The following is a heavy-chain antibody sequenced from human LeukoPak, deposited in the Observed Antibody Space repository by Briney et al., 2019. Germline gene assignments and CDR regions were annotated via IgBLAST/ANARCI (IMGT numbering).Heavy chain of an antibody. CDR3: ARGNESDYFDY. CDR1: GFTFSNYW. V-gene: IGHV3-7*01. J-gene: IGHJ4*02. Sequence: GGSLRLSCAASGFTFSNYWMSWVRQAPGKGLEWVANIKQDGSETYYVDSVKGRFTISRDNAKNSLYLQMNSLRAEDTAVYYCARGNESDYFDYWGQGTLVTVSS. D-gene: IGHD1-1*01. CDR2: IKQDGSET.